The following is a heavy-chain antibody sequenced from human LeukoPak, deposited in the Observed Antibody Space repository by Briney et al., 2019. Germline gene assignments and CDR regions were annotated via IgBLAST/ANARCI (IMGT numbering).Heavy chain of an antibody. J-gene: IGHJ4*02. CDR1: GGSIASSSNY. CDR3: ASRYYDFWSGYSVESGDY. Sequence: SETLSLTCTVSGGSIASSSNYWVWIRQPPGKGLEWIGEINHSGSTNYNPSLKSRVTISVDTSKNQFSLKLSSVTAADTAVYYCASRYYDFWSGYSVESGDYWGQGTLVTVSS. D-gene: IGHD3-3*01. V-gene: IGHV4-39*07. CDR2: INHSGST.